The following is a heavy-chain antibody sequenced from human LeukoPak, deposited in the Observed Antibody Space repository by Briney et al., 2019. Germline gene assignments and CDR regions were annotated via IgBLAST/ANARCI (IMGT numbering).Heavy chain of an antibody. CDR2: IIPIFGTA. Sequence: GASVKVSCKASGGTFSSCAISWVRQAPGQGLEWMGRIIPIFGTANYAQKFQGRVTITTDESTSTAYMELSSLRSEDTAVYYCARAEWEAPFDIWGQGTMVTVSS. CDR1: GGTFSSCA. D-gene: IGHD1-26*01. J-gene: IGHJ3*02. V-gene: IGHV1-69*05. CDR3: ARAEWEAPFDI.